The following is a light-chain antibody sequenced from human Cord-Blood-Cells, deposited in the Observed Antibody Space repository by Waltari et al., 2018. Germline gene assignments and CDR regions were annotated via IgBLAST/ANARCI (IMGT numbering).Light chain of an antibody. J-gene: IGLJ3*02. V-gene: IGLV2-14*01. CDR3: SSYTSSSTWV. CDR1: SSDVGGSNY. CDR2: EVS. Sequence: QSALTQPASVSGSPGQSLPIPCTGTSSDVGGSNYVSWYQQHPGKAPKLMIYEVSNRPSGVSNRFSGSKSGNTASLTISGLQAEDEADYYCSSYTSSSTWVFGGGTKLTVL.